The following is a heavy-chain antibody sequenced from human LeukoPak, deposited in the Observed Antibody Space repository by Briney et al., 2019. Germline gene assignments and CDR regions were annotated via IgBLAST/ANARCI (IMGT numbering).Heavy chain of an antibody. Sequence: SQTLSLTCVISGDRVSSNSAACNWVRQSPSRGLEWLRRTYYRSKWYNNYAVAVKSRITINPETSKNQSSLQLNSVTPEDTAVYYCARGHNWGESGFDYWGQGTLVTVSS. CDR3: ARGHNWGESGFDY. V-gene: IGHV6-1*01. CDR2: TYYRSKWYN. J-gene: IGHJ4*02. D-gene: IGHD1-1*01. CDR1: GDRVSSNSAA.